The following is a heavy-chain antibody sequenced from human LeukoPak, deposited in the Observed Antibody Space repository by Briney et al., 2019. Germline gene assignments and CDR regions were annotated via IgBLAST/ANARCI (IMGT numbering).Heavy chain of an antibody. J-gene: IGHJ4*02. V-gene: IGHV3-23*01. CDR1: GFTFSSYA. CDR2: ISGSGGST. D-gene: IGHD5-18*01. CDR3: AKFLGYSYGGFDY. Sequence: GGSLRLSCAASGFTFSSYAMSWVRQAPGKGLEWVPAISGSGGSTYYADSVKGRFTISRDNSKNTLYLQMNSLRAEDTAVYYCAKFLGYSYGGFDYWGQGTLVTVSS.